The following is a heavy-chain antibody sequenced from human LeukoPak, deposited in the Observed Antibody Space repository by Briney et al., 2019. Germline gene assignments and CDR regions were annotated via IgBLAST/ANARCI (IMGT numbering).Heavy chain of an antibody. V-gene: IGHV1-2*02. CDR1: GYTFTGYY. J-gene: IGHJ4*02. CDR3: ARDHGIEGATDY. Sequence: ASVKVSCKASGYTFTGYYMHWVRQAPGQGLEWMGWINPNSGGTNYAQKFQGRVTMTRDTSISTAYMELSRLRSDDTAVYYCARDHGIEGATDYWGQGTLVTVSS. D-gene: IGHD1-26*01. CDR2: INPNSGGT.